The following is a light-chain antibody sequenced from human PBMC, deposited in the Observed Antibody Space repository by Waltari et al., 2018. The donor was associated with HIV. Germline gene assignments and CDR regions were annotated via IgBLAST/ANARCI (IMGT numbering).Light chain of an antibody. CDR3: QQYGSSPYT. V-gene: IGKV3-20*01. J-gene: IGKJ2*01. CDR1: QSVSSSF. CDR2: AAS. Sequence: EIVLTQSPGTLSLSPGERATLSCRASQSVSSSFLAWYQQKPGQAPRLLIYAASSRVTGIPDRFSGSGSGTDFTLTISRLEPEDFAVYYCQQYGSSPYTFGQGTKLEIK.